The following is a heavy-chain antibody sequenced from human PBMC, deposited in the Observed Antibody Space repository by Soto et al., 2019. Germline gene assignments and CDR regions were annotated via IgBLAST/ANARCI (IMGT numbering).Heavy chain of an antibody. Sequence: GGSLRLSCAASGFTFSSYAMSWVRQAPGKGLEWVSAISGSGGSTYYADSVKGRFTISRDNSKNTLYLQMNSLRAEDTAVYYCAKEVMYYYGSGSYRNYGMDVWGQGTTVTVSS. CDR1: GFTFSSYA. J-gene: IGHJ6*02. D-gene: IGHD3-10*01. V-gene: IGHV3-23*01. CDR2: ISGSGGST. CDR3: AKEVMYYYGSGSYRNYGMDV.